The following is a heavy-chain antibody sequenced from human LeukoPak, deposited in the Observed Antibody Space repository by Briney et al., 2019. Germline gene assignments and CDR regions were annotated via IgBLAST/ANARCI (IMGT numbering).Heavy chain of an antibody. Sequence: GGSLRLSCAASGFTFSSYSMNWVRQAPGKGLEWVSSISSSSSYIYYADSVKGRFTISRDNAKNSLYLQMNSLRAEDTAVYYCASPTGYDWFPDYWGQGTLVTVSS. CDR3: ASPTGYDWFPDY. CDR1: GFTFSSYS. V-gene: IGHV3-21*01. CDR2: ISSSSSYI. J-gene: IGHJ4*02. D-gene: IGHD3-9*01.